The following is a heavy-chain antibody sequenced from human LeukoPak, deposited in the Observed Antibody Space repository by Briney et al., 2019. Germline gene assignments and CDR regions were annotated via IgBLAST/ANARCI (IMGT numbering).Heavy chain of an antibody. CDR2: IYYSGST. V-gene: IGHV4-39*07. CDR3: ARDPPLRDSYGPREDY. D-gene: IGHD5-18*01. Sequence: SETLSLTCTVSGGSISSSSYYWGWIRQPPGKVLEWIGSIYYSGSTYYNPSLKSRVTISVDTSKNQFSLKLSSVTAADTAVYYCARDPPLRDSYGPREDYWGQGTLVTVSS. CDR1: GGSISSSSYY. J-gene: IGHJ4*02.